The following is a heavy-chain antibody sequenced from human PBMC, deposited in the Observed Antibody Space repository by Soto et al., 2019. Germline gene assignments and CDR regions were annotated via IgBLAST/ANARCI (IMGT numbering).Heavy chain of an antibody. V-gene: IGHV3-23*01. D-gene: IGHD4-17*01. CDR1: GFTFSSYA. J-gene: IGHJ4*02. CDR2: ISGSGGST. CDR3: AKITFDYGGNSGLDY. Sequence: EVQLLESGGGLVQPGGSLRLSCAASGFTFSSYAMSWVRQAPGKGLEWVSAISGSGGSTYYPDSVKGRFTISRDNSKNTLYLQMNSLRAEDTAVYYCAKITFDYGGNSGLDYWGQGTLVTVSS.